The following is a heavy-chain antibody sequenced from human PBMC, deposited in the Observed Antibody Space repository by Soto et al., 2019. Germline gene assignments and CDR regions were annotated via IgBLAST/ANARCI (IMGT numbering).Heavy chain of an antibody. CDR3: ARVSSRITIFGVVTDNWFDP. D-gene: IGHD3-3*01. V-gene: IGHV1-18*01. CDR2: ISAYNGNT. CDR1: GYTFTSYG. J-gene: IGHJ5*02. Sequence: ASVKVSCKASGYTFTSYGISWVRQAPGQGLEWMGWISAYNGNTNYAQKLQGRVTMTTDTSTSTAYMELRSLRSDDTAVYYCARVSSRITIFGVVTDNWFDPWGQGTLVTASS.